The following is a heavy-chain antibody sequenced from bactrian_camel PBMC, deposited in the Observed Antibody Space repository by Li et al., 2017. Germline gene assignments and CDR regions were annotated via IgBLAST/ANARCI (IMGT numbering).Heavy chain of an antibody. Sequence: HVQLVESGGGSVQAGEFLRLSCKVSGITLSEYCMAWFRQPPGEQRQREERERLAVSNTAQRSFVKGGFGITRDNANSTLYLQIVSLKPEDTGMYYCAAWRAPCSLSGVAADYNYWGQGTQVTVST. D-gene: IGHD2*01. CDR2: ERLAVS. J-gene: IGHJ4*01. V-gene: IGHV3-3*01. CDR1: GITLSEYC. CDR3: AAWRAPCSLSGVAADYNY.